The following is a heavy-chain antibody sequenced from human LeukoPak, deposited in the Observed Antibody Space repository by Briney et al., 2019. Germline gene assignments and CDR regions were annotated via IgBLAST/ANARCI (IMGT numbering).Heavy chain of an antibody. CDR2: ISWNSGRI. Sequence: GGSLRLSCAASGFTFDDYAMHWDRQAPGKGLEWVSGISWNSGRIGYADSVKGRFTISRDNAKNSLYLQMNSLRAEDTALYYCAKDPYDILTGSYYFDYWGQGTLVTVSS. D-gene: IGHD3-9*01. CDR3: AKDPYDILTGSYYFDY. V-gene: IGHV3-9*01. CDR1: GFTFDDYA. J-gene: IGHJ4*02.